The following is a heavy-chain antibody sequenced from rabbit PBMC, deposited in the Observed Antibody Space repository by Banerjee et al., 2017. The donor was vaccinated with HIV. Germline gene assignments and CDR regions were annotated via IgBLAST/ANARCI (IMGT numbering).Heavy chain of an antibody. J-gene: IGHJ4*01. Sequence: QEQLEESGGDLVKPEGSLTLTCTASGFSFSNGYVMCWVRQAPGKGLEWIACINTSSGNTVYASWAKGRFTISKTSSTTVSLQVTSLTAADTATYFCARSYTSSSGRYYFNLWGQGTLVTVS. D-gene: IGHD1-1*01. V-gene: IGHV1S45*01. CDR2: INTSSGNT. CDR3: ARSYTSSSGRYYFNL. CDR1: GFSFSNGYV.